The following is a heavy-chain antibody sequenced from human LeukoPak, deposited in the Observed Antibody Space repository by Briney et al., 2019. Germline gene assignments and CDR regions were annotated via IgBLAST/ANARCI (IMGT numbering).Heavy chain of an antibody. CDR1: GYTFTGYY. D-gene: IGHD6-19*01. J-gene: IGHJ4*02. Sequence: ASVKVSCKASGYTFTGYYMHWVRQAPGQGLEWMGWINPNSGGTNYAQKFQGRVTMTRDTSISTAYMELSRLRSDDTAVYYCARGSGIAVAGPVDYWGQGTLVTVSS. CDR2: INPNSGGT. V-gene: IGHV1-2*02. CDR3: ARGSGIAVAGPVDY.